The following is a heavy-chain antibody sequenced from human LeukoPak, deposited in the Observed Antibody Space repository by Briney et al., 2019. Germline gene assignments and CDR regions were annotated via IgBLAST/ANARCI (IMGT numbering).Heavy chain of an antibody. J-gene: IGHJ4*02. CDR2: IKSDGSST. Sequence: QPGGSLRLSCAASGFIFSSYWMHWVRQAPGKGPVWVSRIKSDGSSTRFADSVQGRFTISRDNGKNTVYLQMNSLRAEDTAVYYCARGGDTSNWYPGYFDYWGQGALVTVSS. CDR1: GFIFSSYW. D-gene: IGHD6-13*01. V-gene: IGHV3-74*01. CDR3: ARGGDTSNWYPGYFDY.